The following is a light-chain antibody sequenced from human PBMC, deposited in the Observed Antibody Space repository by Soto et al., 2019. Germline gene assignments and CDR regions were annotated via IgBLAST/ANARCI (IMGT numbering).Light chain of an antibody. Sequence: VLQLYPNTLSLAPGERAPLSCRASQSVSNYLAWYQQTPGQAPRPLIYDASNRATDIPARFSGSGSGTDFTLTISSLEPEDFAVYYCQQRSTWLPFSFGQLARLEIK. J-gene: IGKJ5*01. CDR3: QQRSTWLPFS. CDR2: DAS. V-gene: IGKV3-11*01. CDR1: QSVSNY.